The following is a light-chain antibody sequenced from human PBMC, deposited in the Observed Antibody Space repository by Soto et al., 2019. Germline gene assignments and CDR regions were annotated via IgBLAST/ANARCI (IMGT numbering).Light chain of an antibody. V-gene: IGKV3-11*01. CDR1: QSVSSY. J-gene: IGKJ2*01. Sequence: EIVLTQSPATLSLSPGERATLSCRASQSVSSYLAWYQQKPGQPPRLLIYDASNRATGIPARFSGSGSGTDFTLTISSLEPEDFAVYYCQQRSNWPPVYTFGQGTKLEIK. CDR3: QQRSNWPPVYT. CDR2: DAS.